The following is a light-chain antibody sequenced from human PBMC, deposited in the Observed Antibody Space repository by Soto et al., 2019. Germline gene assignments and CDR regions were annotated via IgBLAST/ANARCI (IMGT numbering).Light chain of an antibody. Sequence: EIVLTQSPATLSLSPGERATLSCRASQSVSSYLAWYQQKPGQAPRLLIYDASNMATGIPARFSGSGSGTDFTLTISSLEPEDFAVYYCQQRSNWPPLTFVGGTKVEIK. CDR2: DAS. V-gene: IGKV3-11*01. CDR3: QQRSNWPPLT. J-gene: IGKJ4*01. CDR1: QSVSSY.